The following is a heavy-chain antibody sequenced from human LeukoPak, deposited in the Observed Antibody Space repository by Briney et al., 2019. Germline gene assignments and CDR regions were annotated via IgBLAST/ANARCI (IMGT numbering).Heavy chain of an antibody. Sequence: PGGSLRLSCAASGFTFSNAWMSWVRQAPGKGREWGGRIKSKTDGGTTDYAAPGKGRFTISRDDSKNTLYLQMNSLKTEDTAVYYCTTVAPLDVWGQGTTVTVSS. CDR2: IKSKTDGGTT. CDR3: TTVAPLDV. CDR1: GFTFSNAW. D-gene: IGHD2-15*01. J-gene: IGHJ6*02. V-gene: IGHV3-15*01.